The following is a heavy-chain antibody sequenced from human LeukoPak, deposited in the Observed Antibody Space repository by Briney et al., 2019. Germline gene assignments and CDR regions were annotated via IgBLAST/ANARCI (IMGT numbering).Heavy chain of an antibody. D-gene: IGHD6-19*01. CDR2: MSGSGAST. CDR1: GFTFRTYA. CDR3: ARPNSGWYLFEY. Sequence: PRGSLRLSCAASGFTFRTYAMSWVRQAPGKGLEWVSTMSGSGASTNYADSVRGRFTISRDNSKNTLYLQMNSLRAEDTAIYYCARPNSGWYLFEYWGQGTLVTVSS. V-gene: IGHV3-23*01. J-gene: IGHJ4*02.